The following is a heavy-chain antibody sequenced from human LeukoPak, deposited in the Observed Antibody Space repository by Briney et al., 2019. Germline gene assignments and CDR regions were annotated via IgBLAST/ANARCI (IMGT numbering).Heavy chain of an antibody. D-gene: IGHD3-16*01. Sequence: GGSLRLSCAASGFTFSSYAMSWVRHAPGEGLEWVSAISGSGGSTYYADSVKGRFTISRDNSKNTLYLQMSSLRAEDTAVYYCAKVPGGVLYYYYGMDVWGQGTTVTVS. CDR3: AKVPGGVLYYYYGMDV. CDR1: GFTFSSYA. V-gene: IGHV3-23*01. J-gene: IGHJ6*02. CDR2: ISGSGGST.